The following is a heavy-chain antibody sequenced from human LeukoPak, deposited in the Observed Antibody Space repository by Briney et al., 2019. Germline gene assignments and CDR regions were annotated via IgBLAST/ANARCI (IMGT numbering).Heavy chain of an antibody. V-gene: IGHV3-74*01. CDR3: ARDGAAAGTDYFDY. J-gene: IGHJ4*02. CDR2: INKDESST. CDR1: GFTFSSYR. D-gene: IGHD6-13*01. Sequence: GGSLRLSCAASGFTFSSYRMQWARDAPGKGLVWGSRINKDESSTSYADPVKVRLNISRDNSKYTLFLQMNSLRAEDTAVYYCARDGAAAGTDYFDYWGQGTLVSVSS.